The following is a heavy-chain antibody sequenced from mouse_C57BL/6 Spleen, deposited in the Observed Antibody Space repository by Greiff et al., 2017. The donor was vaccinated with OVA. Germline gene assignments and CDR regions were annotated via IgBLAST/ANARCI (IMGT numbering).Heavy chain of an antibody. CDR3: ARSPIDYYGSSQYDFDY. CDR2: INPSTGGT. Sequence: VQLKQSGPELVKPGASVKISCKASGYSFTGYYMNWVKQSPEKSLEWIGEINPSTGGTTYNQKFKAKATLTVDKSSSTAYMQLKSLTSEDSAVYYCARSPIDYYGSSQYDFDYWGQGTTLTVSS. D-gene: IGHD1-1*01. V-gene: IGHV1-42*01. J-gene: IGHJ2*01. CDR1: GYSFTGYY.